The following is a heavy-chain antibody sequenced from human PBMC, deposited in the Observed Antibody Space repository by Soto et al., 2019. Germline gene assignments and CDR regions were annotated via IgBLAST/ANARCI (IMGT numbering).Heavy chain of an antibody. J-gene: IGHJ4*02. CDR3: ARASNGWYYDY. CDR1: GFTFSSYA. V-gene: IGHV3-30-3*01. CDR2: ISYDGSNK. D-gene: IGHD6-19*01. Sequence: QVQLVESGGGVVQPGRSLRLSCAASGFTFSSYAMHWVRQAPGKGLGWVAVISYDGSNKYYADSVKGRFTISRDNSKNTLYLQMNSLSAEATAVYYCARASNGWYYDYWGQGTLVTVSS.